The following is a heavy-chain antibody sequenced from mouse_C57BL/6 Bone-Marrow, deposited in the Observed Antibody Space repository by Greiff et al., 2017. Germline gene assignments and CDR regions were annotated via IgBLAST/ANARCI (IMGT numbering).Heavy chain of an antibody. CDR2: IYPGGGNT. CDR1: GYTFTDYY. J-gene: IGHJ4*01. CDR3: ARWLLPYYYAMDY. V-gene: IGHV1-76*01. Sequence: VQLQQSGAELVRPGASVKLSCKASGYTFTDYYINWVKQRPGQGLEWIARIYPGGGNTYYNEKFKGNATLTAEKSSSTAYMQLSSLTSEDSAVYFCARWLLPYYYAMDYWGQGTSVTVSS. D-gene: IGHD2-3*01.